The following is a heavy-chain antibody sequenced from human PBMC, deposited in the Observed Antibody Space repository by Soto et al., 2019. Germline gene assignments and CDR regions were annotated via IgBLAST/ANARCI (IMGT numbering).Heavy chain of an antibody. D-gene: IGHD3-10*01. Sequence: PSETLSLTCTVSGGSISSGGYYWSWIRQHPGKGLEWIGYIYYSGSTYYNPSLKSRVTISVDTSKNQFSLKLSSVTAADTAVYYCARAMILWLGEGESAKFDPWGQGTLVTVSS. J-gene: IGHJ5*02. CDR3: ARAMILWLGEGESAKFDP. CDR2: IYYSGST. CDR1: GGSISSGGYY. V-gene: IGHV4-31*03.